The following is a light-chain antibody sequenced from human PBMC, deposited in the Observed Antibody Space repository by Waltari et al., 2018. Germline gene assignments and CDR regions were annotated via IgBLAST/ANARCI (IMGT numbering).Light chain of an antibody. CDR1: QGISSS. CDR3: QQYYSIPLT. Sequence: DIQMTQSPSSLSASVGDRVTITCRASQGISSSLAWYQQKPGKAPKLLLHAASKLESGVPSRFSGSGSGTDFTLIISSLQPGDFATYYCQQYYSIPLTFGGGTKVEIK. V-gene: IGKV1-NL1*01. J-gene: IGKJ4*01. CDR2: AAS.